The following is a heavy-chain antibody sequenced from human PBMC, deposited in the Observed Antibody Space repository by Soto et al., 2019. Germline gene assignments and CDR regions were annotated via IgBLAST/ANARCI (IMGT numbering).Heavy chain of an antibody. Sequence: SETLSLTCTVSGASINSYYWSWIRQAPGMGLEWIGYIYYTGSTNYNPSLESRVTISVDRSRNQFSLELSSVTAADTAVYYCARVDGYFFFFDNWGQGTQVTV. D-gene: IGHD3-22*01. CDR3: ARVDGYFFFFDN. V-gene: IGHV4-59*01. CDR2: IYYTGST. J-gene: IGHJ4*02. CDR1: GASINSYY.